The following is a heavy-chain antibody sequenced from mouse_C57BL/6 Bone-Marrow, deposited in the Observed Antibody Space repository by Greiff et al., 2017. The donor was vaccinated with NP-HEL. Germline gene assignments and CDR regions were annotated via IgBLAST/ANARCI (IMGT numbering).Heavy chain of an antibody. CDR2: IDPSDSYT. D-gene: IGHD1-1*01. CDR1: GYTFTSYW. CDR3: ARWGYYYGSNFDY. V-gene: IGHV1-50*01. J-gene: IGHJ2*01. Sequence: QVHVKQPGAELVKPGASVKLSCKASGYTFTSYWMQWVKQRPGQGLEWIGEIDPSDSYTNYNQKFKGKATLTVDTSSSTAYMQLSSLTSEDSAVYYCARWGYYYGSNFDYWGQGTTLTVSS.